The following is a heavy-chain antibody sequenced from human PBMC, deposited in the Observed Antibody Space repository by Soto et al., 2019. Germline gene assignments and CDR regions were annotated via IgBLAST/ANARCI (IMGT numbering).Heavy chain of an antibody. Sequence: QLQLQESGPGLVKPSETLSLTCTVSGGSISSSSYYWGWIRQPPGKGLEWIGSIYYSGSTYYNPSLKSRVTISVDTSKNQFSLKLSAVTAADTAVYYCARQASPAVAALGNFDYWGQGTLVTVSS. CDR1: GGSISSSSYY. D-gene: IGHD6-19*01. CDR3: ARQASPAVAALGNFDY. CDR2: IYYSGST. J-gene: IGHJ4*02. V-gene: IGHV4-39*01.